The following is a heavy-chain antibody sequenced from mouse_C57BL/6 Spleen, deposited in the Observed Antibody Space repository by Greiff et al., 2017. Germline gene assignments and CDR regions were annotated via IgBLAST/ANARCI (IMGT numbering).Heavy chain of an antibody. Sequence: ESGPGLVKPSQSLSLTCSVTGYSITSGYYWNWIRQFPGNKLEWMGYISYDGSNNYNPSFKNRISITRDTSKNQFFLKLNSVTTEDTATYYCARGQLRRYDMDDWGQGTSVTVSS. CDR2: ISYDGSN. CDR3: ARGQLRRYDMDD. D-gene: IGHD3-2*02. J-gene: IGHJ4*01. CDR1: GYSITSGYY. V-gene: IGHV3-6*01.